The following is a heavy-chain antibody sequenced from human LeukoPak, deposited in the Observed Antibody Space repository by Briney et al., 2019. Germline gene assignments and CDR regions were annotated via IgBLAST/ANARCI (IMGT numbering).Heavy chain of an antibody. CDR1: RGTFSSYA. CDR3: ARLWFGESTFDY. J-gene: IGHJ4*02. D-gene: IGHD3-10*01. CDR2: IIPIFGIA. Sequence: SVKVSCKASRGTFSSYAISWVRQAPGQGLEWMGRIIPIFGIANYAQKFQGRVTITADKSTSTAYMELSSLRSEDTAVYYCARLWFGESTFDYWGQGTLVTVSS. V-gene: IGHV1-69*04.